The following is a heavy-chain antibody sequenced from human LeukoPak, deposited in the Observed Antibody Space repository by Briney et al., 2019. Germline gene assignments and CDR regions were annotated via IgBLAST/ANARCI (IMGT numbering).Heavy chain of an antibody. D-gene: IGHD4-23*01. CDR1: GYTFTCYY. V-gene: IGHV1-2*02. Sequence: ASVKVSCKASGYTFTCYYMHWVRQAPGQGLEWMGWINPNSGGTNYAQKFQGRVTMTRDTSSRTAYMELSRLRSDDTAVYYCARGGTTVVPPAPSHDLWGGGTLVTVST. CDR3: ARGGTTVVPPAPSHDL. CDR2: INPNSGGT. J-gene: IGHJ2*01.